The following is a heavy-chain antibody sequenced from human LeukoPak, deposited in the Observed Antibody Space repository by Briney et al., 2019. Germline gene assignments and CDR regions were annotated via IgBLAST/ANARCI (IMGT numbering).Heavy chain of an antibody. CDR3: VKDPRDTYGTNWFVS. CDR2: ISGTGGAT. V-gene: IGHV3-23*01. CDR1: GFSFGNYA. J-gene: IGHJ5*01. Sequence: GGSLRLSCVASGFSFGNYAMSWVRQAPGKGLQWVSQISGTGGATWYAGFARDHFTISRDNSKKTLYLQMSGLRVEDTAMYYCVKDPRDTYGTNWFVSWGQGTLLIVSS. D-gene: IGHD2-21*01.